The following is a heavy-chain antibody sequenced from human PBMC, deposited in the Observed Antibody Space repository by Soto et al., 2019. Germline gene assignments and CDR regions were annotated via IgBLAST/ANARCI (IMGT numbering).Heavy chain of an antibody. D-gene: IGHD6-19*01. CDR3: AKGKIAVAGTNDAFDI. V-gene: IGHV3-30*18. CDR1: GFTFSSYG. CDR2: ISYDGSNK. Sequence: ESGGGVVQPGRSLRLSCAASGFTFSSYGMHWVRQAPGKGLEWVAVISYDGSNKYYADSVKGRFTISRDNSKNTLYLQMNSLRAEDTAVYYCAKGKIAVAGTNDAFDIWGQGTMVTVSS. J-gene: IGHJ3*02.